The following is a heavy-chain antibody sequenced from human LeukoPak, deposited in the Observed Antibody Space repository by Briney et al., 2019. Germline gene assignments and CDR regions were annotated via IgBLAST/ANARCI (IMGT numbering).Heavy chain of an antibody. Sequence: ETLSLTCAVYGGSFSGYYWSGVRQAPGKGLEWVGRIKSKTDGGTTDYAAPVKGRFTISRDDSKNTLYLQMNSLKTEDTAVYYCTTEGAIIAAAVPLFDYWGQGTLVTVS. CDR3: TTEGAIIAAAVPLFDY. J-gene: IGHJ4*02. D-gene: IGHD6-13*01. CDR2: IKSKTDGGTT. V-gene: IGHV3-15*01. CDR1: GGSFSGYY.